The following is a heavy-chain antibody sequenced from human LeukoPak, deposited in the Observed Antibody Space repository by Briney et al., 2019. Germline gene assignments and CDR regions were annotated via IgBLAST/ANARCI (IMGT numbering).Heavy chain of an antibody. CDR1: GDSISSSSYG. CDR2: LSYSGST. CDR3: ARHRTVVVVVAATQAHWFDP. V-gene: IGHV4-39*07. J-gene: IGHJ5*02. Sequence: PSETLSLTCTVSGDSISSSSYGWGWVRQPAGKGLEWIVSLSYSGSTYYNSSSKSRVTISVDTSKTQFSLKLSSVTAADTAVYYCARHRTVVVVVAATQAHWFDPWGQGTLVTVSS. D-gene: IGHD2-15*01.